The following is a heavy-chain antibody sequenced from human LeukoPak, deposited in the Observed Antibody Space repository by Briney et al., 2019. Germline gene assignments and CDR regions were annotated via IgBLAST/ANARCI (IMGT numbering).Heavy chain of an antibody. D-gene: IGHD3-22*01. V-gene: IGHV4-34*01. Sequence: SETLSLTCAVYGGSFSGYHWTWIRQSPGKGLEWIGDINPSGSTYYNPSLKSRLTISVDTSKNRFSLKLRSVTAADTAVYYCARGRHDITMIVVVMTSVSYYLDVWGKGTTVTVS. J-gene: IGHJ6*03. CDR3: ARGRHDITMIVVVMTSVSYYLDV. CDR2: INPSGST. CDR1: GGSFSGYH.